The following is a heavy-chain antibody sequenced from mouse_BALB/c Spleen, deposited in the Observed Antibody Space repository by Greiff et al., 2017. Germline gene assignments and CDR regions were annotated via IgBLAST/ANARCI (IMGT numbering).Heavy chain of an antibody. V-gene: IGHV5-9-3*01. Sequence: EVQLVESGGGLVKPGGSLKLSCAASGFTFSSYAMSWVRQTPEKRLEWVATISSGGSYTYYPDSVKGRFTISRDNAKNTLYLQMSSLRSEDTAMYYCARRRDGYPYFDYWGQGTTLTVSS. CDR3: ARRRDGYPYFDY. J-gene: IGHJ2*01. CDR2: ISSGGSYT. CDR1: GFTFSSYA. D-gene: IGHD2-3*01.